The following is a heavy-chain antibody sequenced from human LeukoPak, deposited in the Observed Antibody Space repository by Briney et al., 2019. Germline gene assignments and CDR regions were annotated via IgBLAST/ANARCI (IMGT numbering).Heavy chain of an antibody. J-gene: IGHJ4*02. CDR1: GFTFSSYS. Sequence: GGSLRLSCAASGFTFSSYSMNWVRQAPGKGLEWVSSISSSSSYIYYADSVKGRFTISRDNAKNSLYLQMNSPRAEDTAVYYCARRLDGYSYGYADYWGQGTLVTVSS. D-gene: IGHD5-18*01. CDR3: ARRLDGYSYGYADY. V-gene: IGHV3-21*01. CDR2: ISSSSSYI.